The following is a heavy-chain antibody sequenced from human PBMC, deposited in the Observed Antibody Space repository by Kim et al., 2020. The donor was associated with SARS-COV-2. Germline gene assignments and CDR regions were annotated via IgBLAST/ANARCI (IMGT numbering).Heavy chain of an antibody. CDR1: GFTFSSYA. D-gene: IGHD3-9*01. Sequence: GGSLRLYCAASGFTFSSYAMHWVRQAPGKGLEWVAVISYDGSNKYYADSVKGRFTISRDNSKNTLYLQMNSLRAEDTAVYYCARDQFDILTGYYNAEYWGQGTLVTVSS. CDR2: ISYDGSNK. V-gene: IGHV3-30*04. J-gene: IGHJ4*02. CDR3: ARDQFDILTGYYNAEY.